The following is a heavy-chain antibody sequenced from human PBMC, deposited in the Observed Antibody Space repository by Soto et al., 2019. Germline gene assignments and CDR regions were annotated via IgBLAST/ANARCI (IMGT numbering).Heavy chain of an antibody. CDR1: GFTFSSYA. Sequence: PGGSLRLSCAASGFTFSSYAMSWVRQAPGKGLEWVSAISGSGGSTYYADSVKGRFTISRDNSKNTLYLQMNSLRAEDTAVFYCAKDFRPFGPALYYFDYWGQGTLVTVSS. D-gene: IGHD3-10*01. J-gene: IGHJ4*02. CDR3: AKDFRPFGPALYYFDY. V-gene: IGHV3-23*01. CDR2: ISGSGGST.